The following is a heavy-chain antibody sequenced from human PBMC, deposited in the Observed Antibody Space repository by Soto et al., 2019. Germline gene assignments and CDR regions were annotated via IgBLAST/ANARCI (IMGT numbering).Heavy chain of an antibody. CDR3: ARVVATIGYFDF. D-gene: IGHD5-12*01. V-gene: IGHV5-51*01. Sequence: EVQLVQSGAEVKKPGESLKISCKGSGYSFTSYWIGWVRQRPGKGLEWMAIIYAGDSDTRYSPSIQGQVSMSADESISTAYLQWRSLKASDTAIYYCARVVATIGYFDFWGQGTLVTVSS. J-gene: IGHJ4*02. CDR2: IYAGDSDT. CDR1: GYSFTSYW.